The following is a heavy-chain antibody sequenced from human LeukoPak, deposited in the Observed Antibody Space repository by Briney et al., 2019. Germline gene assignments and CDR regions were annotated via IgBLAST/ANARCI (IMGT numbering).Heavy chain of an antibody. CDR3: AKVFGELRYYYYYMDV. D-gene: IGHD3-10*02. CDR2: INTNTGNP. J-gene: IGHJ6*03. Sequence: ASVKVSCKASGYTFTSYAMNWVRQAPGQGLEWMGWINTNTGNPTYAQGFTGRFVFSLDTSVSTAYLQISSLKAEDTAVYYCAKVFGELRYYYYYMDVWGKGTTVTISS. V-gene: IGHV7-4-1*02. CDR1: GYTFTSYA.